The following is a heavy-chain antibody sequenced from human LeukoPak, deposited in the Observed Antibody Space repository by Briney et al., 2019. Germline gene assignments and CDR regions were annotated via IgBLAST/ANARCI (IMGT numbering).Heavy chain of an antibody. CDR2: ISSSSSYI. Sequence: GGSLRLPCAASGFTFSSYSMNWVRQAPGKGLEWVSSISSSSSYIYYADSVKGRFTISRDNAKNSLYLQMNSLRAEDTAVYYCARENTIFGVYYGMDVWGQGTTVTVSS. CDR3: ARENTIFGVYYGMDV. J-gene: IGHJ6*02. CDR1: GFTFSSYS. V-gene: IGHV3-21*01. D-gene: IGHD3-3*01.